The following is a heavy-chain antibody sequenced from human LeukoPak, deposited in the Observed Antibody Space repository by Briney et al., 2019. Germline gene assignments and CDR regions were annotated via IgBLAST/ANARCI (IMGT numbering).Heavy chain of an antibody. J-gene: IGHJ4*02. V-gene: IGHV1-2*02. CDR1: GYSFTGYY. CDR2: INPIGSGT. CDR3: ARDNGRGYPVYFGY. D-gene: IGHD3-22*01. Sequence: ASVKVSCKASGYSFTGYYIHWVRQAPGQGLEWMGWINPIGSGTNYAQKFQGRVTMTRDTSITTAYMEMSSLRSDDTAVYYCARDNGRGYPVYFGYWGQGTLVTVSS.